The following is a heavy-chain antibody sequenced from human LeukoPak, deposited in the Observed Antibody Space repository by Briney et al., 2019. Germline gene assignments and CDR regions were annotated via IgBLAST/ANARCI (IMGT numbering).Heavy chain of an antibody. D-gene: IGHD1-26*01. CDR2: ISGSGGGT. J-gene: IGHJ6*03. CDR3: AKFSGSHYYYYFMNV. Sequence: GGSLRLSCAASGFTFNNFAMAWVRQAPGKGLEWLSTISGSGGGTFYADSVKGRFTTSRDNSKNTLYLQMNSLRAEDTAVYYCAKFSGSHYYYYFMNVWGKGTTVTASS. CDR1: GFTFNNFA. V-gene: IGHV3-23*01.